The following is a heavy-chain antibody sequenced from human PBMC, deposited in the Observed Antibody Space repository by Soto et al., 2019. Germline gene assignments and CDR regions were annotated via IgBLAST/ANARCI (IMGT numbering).Heavy chain of an antibody. CDR2: INHSGST. D-gene: IGHD2-2*01. V-gene: IGHV4-34*01. CDR1: GGSFSGYY. J-gene: IGHJ6*03. Sequence: SETLSLTCAVYGGSFSGYYWSWIRQPPGKGLEWIGEINHSGSTNYNPSLKSRVTISVDTSKNQFSLKLSSVTAADTAVYYCARTPFRGRSSSRNYYYYYMDVWGKGTTVTVSS. CDR3: ARTPFRGRSSSRNYYYYYMDV.